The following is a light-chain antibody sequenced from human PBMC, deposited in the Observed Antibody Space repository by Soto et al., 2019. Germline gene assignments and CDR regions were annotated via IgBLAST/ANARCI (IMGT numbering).Light chain of an antibody. CDR2: RNN. V-gene: IGLV1-47*01. CDR1: SSNIGRNY. Sequence: QSVLTQPPSASGTPGQRVNISCSGSSSNIGRNYVYWYQQLPGTAPKLLIYRNNQRPSGVPDRFSGSKSGTSASLAISGLRSEDEADYYCAAWDDSLSVWVFGGGTKVTVL. CDR3: AAWDDSLSVWV. J-gene: IGLJ3*02.